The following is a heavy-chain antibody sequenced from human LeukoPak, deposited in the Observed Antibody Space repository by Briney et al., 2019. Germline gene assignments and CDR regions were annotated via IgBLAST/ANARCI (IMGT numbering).Heavy chain of an antibody. V-gene: IGHV3-11*01. CDR1: EFTFSDYY. Sequence: KPGGSLRLSCAASEFTFSDYYMSWIRQAPGKGLEWVSYISSSGSTFYQADSVKGRFTISRDNAKNSLYLQMNSLRVEDTAVYYCARDLRWLQLDYWGQGTLVTVSS. J-gene: IGHJ4*02. CDR2: ISSSGSTF. CDR3: ARDLRWLQLDY. D-gene: IGHD5-24*01.